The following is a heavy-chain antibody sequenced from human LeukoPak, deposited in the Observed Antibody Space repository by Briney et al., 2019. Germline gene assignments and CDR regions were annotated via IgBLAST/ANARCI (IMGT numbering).Heavy chain of an antibody. D-gene: IGHD3-9*01. CDR3: VRDDILTGYNFDY. CDR1: GFTFNRYW. V-gene: IGHV3-74*01. Sequence: GGSLRLSCAASGFTFNRYWMHWVRQVPGKGLVWVSRIDSDGSGTTYADSVKGRFTISRDNAKNTLCLQMNSLRAEDTAVYYCVRDDILTGYNFDYWGQGTLVTVSS. CDR2: IDSDGSGT. J-gene: IGHJ4*02.